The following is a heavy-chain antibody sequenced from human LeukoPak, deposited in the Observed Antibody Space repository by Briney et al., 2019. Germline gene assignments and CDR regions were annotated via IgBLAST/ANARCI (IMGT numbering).Heavy chain of an antibody. CDR1: GGTFSSYA. Sequence: VASVKVSCKASGGTFSSYAISWVRQAPGQRLEWMGWINAGTATTKYSQKFQDRVTISRDTSARTVYMEVNSLRFEDTALYYCARPLAVAGFDYWGQGTLVTVSS. D-gene: IGHD6-19*01. J-gene: IGHJ4*02. V-gene: IGHV1-3*01. CDR2: INAGTATT. CDR3: ARPLAVAGFDY.